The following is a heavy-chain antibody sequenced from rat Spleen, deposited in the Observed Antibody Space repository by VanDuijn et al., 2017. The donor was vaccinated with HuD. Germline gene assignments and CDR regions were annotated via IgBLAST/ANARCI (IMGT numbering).Heavy chain of an antibody. V-gene: IGHV5-27*01. J-gene: IGHJ2*01. CDR2: ISPSDGST. Sequence: EVHLVESGGGLVQPGRSLNLSCAASGFTFTNYYMAWVRQAPTKGLEWVASISPSDGSTYYIDSVKGRFTISRDNAKSTQYLQMDSLRSEDTATYYCATGRYHGYTSWYFDYWGQGVMVTVSS. CDR3: ATGRYHGYTSWYFDY. D-gene: IGHD1-9*01. CDR1: GFTFTNYY.